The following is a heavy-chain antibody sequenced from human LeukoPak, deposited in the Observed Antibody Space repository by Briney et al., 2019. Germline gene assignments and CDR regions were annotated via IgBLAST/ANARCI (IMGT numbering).Heavy chain of an antibody. D-gene: IGHD3-9*01. Sequence: ASVKVSCKASGYTFTGAYMHWVRQAPGQGLEWMGWINPNSGGTQFAQKFQGRVTMTRDTSIGTAYMELDRLSSDDTAVYYCARVLFNSGYDYWGQGTLVTVSS. CDR2: INPNSGGT. CDR1: GYTFTGAY. J-gene: IGHJ4*02. V-gene: IGHV1-2*02. CDR3: ARVLFNSGYDY.